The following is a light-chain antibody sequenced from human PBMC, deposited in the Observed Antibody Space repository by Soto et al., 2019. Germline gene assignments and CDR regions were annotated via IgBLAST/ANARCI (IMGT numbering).Light chain of an antibody. Sequence: DIQMTQSPSSLSASVGDRVTITCRANQDIRNYLAWYQQKPGKVPKLLIYAASTLQSGVPSRFSGSGSGTDFTLTINSLQPEDIATYYCQKYDRAPFTFGPGTKGGYQ. CDR2: AAS. V-gene: IGKV1-27*01. J-gene: IGKJ3*01. CDR1: QDIRNY. CDR3: QKYDRAPFT.